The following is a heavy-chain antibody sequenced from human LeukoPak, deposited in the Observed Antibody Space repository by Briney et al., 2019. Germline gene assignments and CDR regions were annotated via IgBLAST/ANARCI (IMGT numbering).Heavy chain of an antibody. V-gene: IGHV4-39*07. J-gene: IGHJ4*02. CDR1: GGSIRSNYY. CDR3: ARFVDTWFDY. Sequence: PSETLSLTCTVSGGSIRSNYYWGWIRQPPGKGLEWIGSIYYSGNSYYNPSLKSRVTMSIDTSKNQFSLKVNSVTAADTAVYYCARFVDTWFDYWGQGTLVTVSS. CDR2: IYYSGNS. D-gene: IGHD5-18*01.